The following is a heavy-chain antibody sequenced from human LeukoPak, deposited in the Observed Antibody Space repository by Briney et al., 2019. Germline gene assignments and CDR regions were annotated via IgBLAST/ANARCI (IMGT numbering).Heavy chain of an antibody. V-gene: IGHV3-66*01. CDR3: ARESMDSSGYYHY. Sequence: GGSLRLSCAAPGFTVSSNYMSWVRQAPGKGLEWVSVIYSGGSTYYADSVKGRFTISRDNSKNTLYLQMNSLRAEDTAVYYCARESMDSSGYYHYWGQGTLVTVSS. CDR2: IYSGGST. CDR1: GFTVSSNY. J-gene: IGHJ4*02. D-gene: IGHD3-22*01.